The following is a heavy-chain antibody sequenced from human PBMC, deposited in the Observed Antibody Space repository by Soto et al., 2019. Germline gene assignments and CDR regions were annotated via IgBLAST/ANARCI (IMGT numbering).Heavy chain of an antibody. CDR2: ISANIIST. J-gene: IGHJ6*02. Sequence: EVQLLESGGGLVQPGGSLRLSCAASGFNFNSHAMTWVGQAPGKGLEWVSTISANIISTYYADSVKGRFTISRDNSKNTLYLQMSSLRVEDTAVYHCARVDTPTVRVGMDVWGQGTTVTVSS. CDR3: ARVDTPTVRVGMDV. CDR1: GFNFNSHA. D-gene: IGHD2-15*01. V-gene: IGHV3-23*01.